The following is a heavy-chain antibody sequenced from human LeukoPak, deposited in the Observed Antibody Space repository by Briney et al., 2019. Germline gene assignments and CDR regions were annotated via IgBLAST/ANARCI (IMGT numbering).Heavy chain of an antibody. CDR3: AKAGSSGYPPDY. V-gene: IGHV3-21*01. Sequence: PGGSLRLSCAASGFTFSSYSMNWVRQAPGKGLEWVSCISTSSSYIYYADSVKGRFTTSRDNSKNTLYLQMNSLRAEDTAVYYCAKAGSSGYPPDYWGQGTLVTVSS. J-gene: IGHJ4*02. CDR2: ISTSSSYI. D-gene: IGHD3-22*01. CDR1: GFTFSSYS.